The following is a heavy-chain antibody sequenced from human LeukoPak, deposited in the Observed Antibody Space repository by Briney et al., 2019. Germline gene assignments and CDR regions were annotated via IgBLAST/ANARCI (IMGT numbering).Heavy chain of an antibody. J-gene: IGHJ4*02. Sequence: NPSETLSLTCTVSGGSISSSSYYWGWIRQPPGKGLEWIGSIYYSGSTYYNPSLKSRVTISVDTSKNQFSLKLSSVTAADTAVYYCAREFTDSSGSGGQFDYWGQGTLVTVSS. CDR3: AREFTDSSGSGGQFDY. D-gene: IGHD3-22*01. CDR2: IYYSGST. V-gene: IGHV4-39*07. CDR1: GGSISSSSYY.